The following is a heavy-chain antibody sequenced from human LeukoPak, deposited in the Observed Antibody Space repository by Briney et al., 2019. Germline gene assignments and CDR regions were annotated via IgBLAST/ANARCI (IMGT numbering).Heavy chain of an antibody. CDR2: TSASGGTT. CDR3: AKEPREYCSSSACPNWLDP. J-gene: IGHJ5*02. V-gene: IGHV3-23*01. CDR1: GFTFNSYA. D-gene: IGHD2/OR15-2a*01. Sequence: GGSLRLSCAASGFTFNSYAMSWVRQAPGKGLEWVSATSASGGTTYYADSVRGRFTISRDNSENTLYLQMNSLRVEDTAVYYCAKEPREYCSSSACPNWLDPWGQGALVTVS.